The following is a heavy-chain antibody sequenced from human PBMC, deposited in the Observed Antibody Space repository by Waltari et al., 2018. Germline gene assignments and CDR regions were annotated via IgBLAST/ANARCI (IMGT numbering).Heavy chain of an antibody. CDR2: ISWNNDNI. CDR3: AKDMGAARHYNFED. D-gene: IGHD6-6*01. CDR1: GFTVGYHV. V-gene: IGHV3-9*01. J-gene: IGHJ4*02. Sequence: EVQLVESGGGLVQPGRSLRLSCASSGFTVGYHVRHRVRQAPGKGLEWVSGISWNNDNIAYADSVRGRFTISRDNAKNSLYLQMNSLRTEDTALYYCAKDMGAARHYNFEDWGQGTLVTVSS.